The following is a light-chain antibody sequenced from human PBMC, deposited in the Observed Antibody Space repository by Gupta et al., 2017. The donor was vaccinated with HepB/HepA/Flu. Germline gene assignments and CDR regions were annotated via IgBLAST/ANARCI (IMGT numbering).Light chain of an antibody. CDR1: QDISSY. J-gene: IGKJ4*01. CDR2: AAS. CDR3: LQLNSYPLT. Sequence: DIQLTQSPSFLSASVGDRVTITCRASQDISSYLVWYQQKPGKAPKLLIYAASTLQSGVPSRFRGSGSGTEFTLTLSSLQPEDFATYYCLQLNSYPLTFAGGTTVEIK. V-gene: IGKV1-9*01.